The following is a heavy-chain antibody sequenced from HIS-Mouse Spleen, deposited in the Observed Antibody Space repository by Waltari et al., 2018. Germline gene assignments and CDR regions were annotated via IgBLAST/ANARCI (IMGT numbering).Heavy chain of an antibody. Sequence: QLQLQESGPGLVKPSETLSLTCTVSGGSISSSSYYWGWIRQPPGKGLGWIGSINYSGSTNSKTYLKRRVPISVDTSKNQFSRKLSSVTAADTAVYYCAREIPYSSSWYDWYFDLWGRGTLVTVSS. V-gene: IGHV4-39*07. CDR3: AREIPYSSSWYDWYFDL. CDR2: INYSGST. J-gene: IGHJ2*01. CDR1: GGSISSSSYY. D-gene: IGHD6-13*01.